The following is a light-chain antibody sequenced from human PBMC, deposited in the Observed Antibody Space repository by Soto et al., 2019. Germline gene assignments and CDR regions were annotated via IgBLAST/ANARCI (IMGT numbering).Light chain of an antibody. J-gene: IGLJ1*01. Sequence: QSALTQPASVSGSPGQSITISCTGNSSDVGGYNYVSWYQQHPGKAPKLMIYEVSNRPSGVSNRFSGSKSGNTASLTISGLQAEDEADYYRSSYTSSSTAFGTGTKLTVL. CDR2: EVS. CDR1: SSDVGGYNY. V-gene: IGLV2-14*01. CDR3: SSYTSSSTA.